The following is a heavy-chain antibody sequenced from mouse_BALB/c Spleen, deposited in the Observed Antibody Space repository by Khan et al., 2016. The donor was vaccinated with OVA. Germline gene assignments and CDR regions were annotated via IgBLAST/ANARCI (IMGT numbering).Heavy chain of an antibody. Sequence: VQLQQSGPEVVKPGASVKMSCKASGYTFTSYVIHWLKQKPGQGLEWIGYIYPYNDNTNYNEKFKSKATLTPDTSSNTAYMELSSLTTEDSAVVYCAKDCRYDGYFDDGGQGTTLAVSS. J-gene: IGHJ2*01. CDR2: IYPYNDNT. CDR3: AKDCRYDGYFDD. CDR1: GYTFTSYV. V-gene: IGHV1S136*01. D-gene: IGHD2-14*01.